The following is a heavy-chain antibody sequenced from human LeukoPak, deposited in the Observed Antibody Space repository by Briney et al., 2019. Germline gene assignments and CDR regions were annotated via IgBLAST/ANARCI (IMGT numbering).Heavy chain of an antibody. CDR2: ISGSGDST. CDR1: GFTFSTYG. J-gene: IGHJ4*02. V-gene: IGHV3-23*01. Sequence: PGGSLRLSCAASGFTFSTYGMSWVRQAPGKGLEWVSAISGSGDSTYYADSVKGRFTISRDNSKNTLYLQMNSLRAEDTAVYYCAKGSRIAAAGDFDYWGQGTLVTVSS. D-gene: IGHD6-13*01. CDR3: AKGSRIAAAGDFDY.